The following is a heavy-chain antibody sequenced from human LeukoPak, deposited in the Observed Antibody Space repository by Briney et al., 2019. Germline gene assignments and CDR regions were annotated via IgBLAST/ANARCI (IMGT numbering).Heavy chain of an antibody. J-gene: IGHJ4*02. CDR3: ARLLLGFDY. V-gene: IGHV3-21*01. CDR2: VSSSSSYI. CDR1: GFTFRSYS. D-gene: IGHD3-3*02. Sequence: GGSLRLSCAASGFTFRSYSMNWVRQAPGKGLECVSSVSSSSSYIYYADSVKGRFTISRDNAKNSLYLQMNSLRAEDTAVYYCARLLLGFDYWGQGTLVTVSS.